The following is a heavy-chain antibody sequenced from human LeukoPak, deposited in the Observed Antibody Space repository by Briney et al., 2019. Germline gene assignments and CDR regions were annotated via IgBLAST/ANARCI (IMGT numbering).Heavy chain of an antibody. CDR3: AGEDYFDSSGYASWRFDI. J-gene: IGHJ3*02. V-gene: IGHV4-39*07. CDR1: GGSISSSSYY. Sequence: SETLSLTCTVSGGSISSSSYYWGWIRQPPGKGLEWIGHIYYSGNTIYNPSLKSRVTISVDTSKNQFSLKLTSVTTADTAVYYCAGEDYFDSSGYASWRFDIWGQGTMVTVSS. D-gene: IGHD3-22*01. CDR2: IYYSGNT.